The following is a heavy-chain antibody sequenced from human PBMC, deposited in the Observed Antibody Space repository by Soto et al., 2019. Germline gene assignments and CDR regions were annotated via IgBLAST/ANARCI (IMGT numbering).Heavy chain of an antibody. CDR2: ISGSGGST. V-gene: IGHV3-23*01. D-gene: IGHD4-4*01. Sequence: GGSLRLSCAASGFTFSSYAMSWVRQAPGKGLEWVSAISGSGGSTYYADSVKGRFTISRDNSKNTLYLQMNSLRAEDTAVYYCAKDPSQDYSNYEVWFDPWGQGTLVTVSS. J-gene: IGHJ5*02. CDR1: GFTFSSYA. CDR3: AKDPSQDYSNYEVWFDP.